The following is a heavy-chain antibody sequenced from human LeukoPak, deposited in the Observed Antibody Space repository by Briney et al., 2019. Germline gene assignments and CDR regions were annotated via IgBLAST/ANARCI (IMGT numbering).Heavy chain of an antibody. CDR2: IYYSGST. D-gene: IGHD5-18*01. J-gene: IGHJ4*02. V-gene: IGHV4-38-2*02. CDR1: GYSISSGYY. CDR3: ARAKYSYDSGFDY. Sequence: SETLSLTCSVSGYSISSGYYWGWIRQPPGKGLEWIGYIYYSGSTNYNPSLKSRVTISVDTSKNQFSLKLSSVTAADTAVYYCARAKYSYDSGFDYWGQGTLVTVSS.